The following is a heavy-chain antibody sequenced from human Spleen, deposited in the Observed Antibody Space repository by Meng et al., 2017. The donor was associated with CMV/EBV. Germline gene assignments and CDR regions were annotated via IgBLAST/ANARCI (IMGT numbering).Heavy chain of an antibody. CDR2: ISYIGST. V-gene: IGHV4-61*01. J-gene: IGHJ3*02. Sequence: SETLSLTCTVSGGSVSSGSYYWSWLRQPPGKGLEWIGYISYIGSTNYNPYLKSRVTISVDTSKNQFSLKLSSVTAADTDVYYCARDILEHNAFDMWGQGTMVTVSS. D-gene: IGHD1/OR15-1a*01. CDR3: ARDILEHNAFDM. CDR1: GGSVSSGSYY.